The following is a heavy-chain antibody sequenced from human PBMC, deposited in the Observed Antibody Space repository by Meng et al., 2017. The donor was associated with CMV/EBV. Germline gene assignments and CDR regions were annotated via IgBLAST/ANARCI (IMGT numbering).Heavy chain of an antibody. CDR1: GFTFSSYS. Sequence: GGSLRLSCAASGFTFSSYSMNWVRQAPGKGLEWVSSISSSSSYIYYADSVKGRFTISRDNAKNSLYLQMNSLRAEDTAMYYCARGKTPCWSGGLYYRVFDPWGQGMWSPSPQ. D-gene: IGHD2-15*01. CDR2: ISSSSSYI. CDR3: ARGKTPCWSGGLYYRVFDP. J-gene: IGHJ5*02. V-gene: IGHV3-21*01.